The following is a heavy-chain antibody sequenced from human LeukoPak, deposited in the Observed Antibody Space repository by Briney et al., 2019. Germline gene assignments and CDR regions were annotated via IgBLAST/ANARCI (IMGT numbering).Heavy chain of an antibody. J-gene: IGHJ4*02. CDR2: IYHSGST. V-gene: IGHV4-38-2*02. Sequence: SETLSLTCTVSGYSISSGFYWGWIRQPPGRGLEWIGSIYHSGSTHYSSSLKSRVTISVDTSKNQLSLKLSSVTAADTAVYYCARGVGLTQGGTFDYWGQGTLVSVSS. D-gene: IGHD1-1*01. CDR1: GYSISSGFY. CDR3: ARGVGLTQGGTFDY.